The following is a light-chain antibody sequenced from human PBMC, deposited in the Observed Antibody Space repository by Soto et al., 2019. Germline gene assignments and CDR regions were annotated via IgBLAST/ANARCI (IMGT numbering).Light chain of an antibody. V-gene: IGKV3-15*01. J-gene: IGKJ1*01. CDR1: QSVSSY. Sequence: EIVMTRSPATLSVSPGERATLSCRASQSVSSYLAWYQQKPGQAPRLLIYGASPRATGIPARFSGSGSGTEFTLTISRLQSEDFAVYYCQQYNNWPRWTFGQGTKVDIK. CDR3: QQYNNWPRWT. CDR2: GAS.